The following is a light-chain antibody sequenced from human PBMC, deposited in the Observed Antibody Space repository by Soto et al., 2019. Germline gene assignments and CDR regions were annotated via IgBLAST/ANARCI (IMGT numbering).Light chain of an antibody. CDR3: QSYDSSLSGAV. CDR1: SSNVGAGYE. CDR2: DSI. J-gene: IGLJ3*02. V-gene: IGLV1-40*01. Sequence: QPVLTQPPSVSGAPGQRITISCTGSSSNVGAGYEVHWYQQLPGTAPKLLIYDSINRPSGVPDRFSGSKSGTSASLAITGLQAEDEADYYCQSYDSSLSGAVFGGGTQLTVL.